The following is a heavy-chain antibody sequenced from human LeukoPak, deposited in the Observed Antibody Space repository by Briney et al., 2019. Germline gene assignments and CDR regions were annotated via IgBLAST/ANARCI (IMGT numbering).Heavy chain of an antibody. CDR3: ARGYYYFAIGV. V-gene: IGHV4-4*07. J-gene: IGHJ6*02. Sequence: SETLSLTCTVSVGSVRGSFWGWIRQPAGGGLEWIGRIFSSGSTNYNLSLKSRVTMSVDTSKNQFSLKLSSVTAADTAVYYCARGYYYFAIGVWGQGTTVTVSS. CDR1: VGSVRGSF. CDR2: IFSSGST.